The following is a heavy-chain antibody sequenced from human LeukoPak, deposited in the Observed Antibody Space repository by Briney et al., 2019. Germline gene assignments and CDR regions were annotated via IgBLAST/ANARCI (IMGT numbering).Heavy chain of an antibody. V-gene: IGHV1-2*02. J-gene: IGHJ6*03. CDR1: GYTFTGYY. D-gene: IGHD6-19*01. Sequence: ASVKVSCKASGYTFTGYYLHWVRQAPGQGLEWMGWSHPNSGGTNYAQKFQGRVTMTRDTSISTAYMELSRLRSDDTAVYYCARGDSSGWYDYYYYYVDVWGKGTTVTVSS. CDR3: ARGDSSGWYDYYYYYVDV. CDR2: SHPNSGGT.